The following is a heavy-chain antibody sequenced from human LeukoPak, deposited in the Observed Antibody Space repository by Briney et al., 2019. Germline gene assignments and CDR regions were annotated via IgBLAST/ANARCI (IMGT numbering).Heavy chain of an antibody. V-gene: IGHV3-21*01. CDR3: ARGGDDIVVVVAAIHDDY. Sequence: PGGSLRLSCAASGFTFSSYSMNWVRQAPGKGLEWVSSISSSSSYIYYADSVKGRFTISRDNAKNSLYLQMNSLRAEDTAVYYCARGGDDIVVVVAAIHDDYWGQGTLVTVSS. CDR2: ISSSSSYI. CDR1: GFTFSSYS. D-gene: IGHD2-15*01. J-gene: IGHJ4*02.